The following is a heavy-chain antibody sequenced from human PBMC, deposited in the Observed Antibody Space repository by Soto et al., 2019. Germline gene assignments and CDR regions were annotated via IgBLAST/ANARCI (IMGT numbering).Heavy chain of an antibody. D-gene: IGHD3-10*01. Sequence: ASVKVSCKASGGTFSSYTISWVRQAPGQGLEWMGRIIPILGIANYAQKFQGRVTITADKSTSTAYMELSSLRSEDTAVYYCARAATYGSGSYYLQGWFDPWGQGTLVTVSS. CDR1: GGTFSSYT. J-gene: IGHJ5*02. V-gene: IGHV1-69*02. CDR3: ARAATYGSGSYYLQGWFDP. CDR2: IIPILGIA.